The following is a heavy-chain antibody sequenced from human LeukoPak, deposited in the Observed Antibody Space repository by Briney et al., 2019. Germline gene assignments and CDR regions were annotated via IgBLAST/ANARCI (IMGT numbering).Heavy chain of an antibody. CDR1: GYSISRGYY. D-gene: IGHD6-13*01. CDR2: IYHSGST. Sequence: PSEPLSLTCTVSGYSISRGYYWGWIRQPPGKGLEWIGSIYHSGSTYYNPSLKTRVTISVDTSKNQFSLKLSPVTAADTAVYYCARDAFLAAAEYNWSDPWGQGTLVTVSS. CDR3: ARDAFLAAAEYNWSDP. V-gene: IGHV4-38-2*02. J-gene: IGHJ5*02.